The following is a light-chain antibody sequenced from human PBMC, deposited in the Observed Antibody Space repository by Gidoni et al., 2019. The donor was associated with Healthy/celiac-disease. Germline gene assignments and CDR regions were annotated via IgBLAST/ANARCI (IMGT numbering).Light chain of an antibody. Sequence: DIHMTKSPSSLSASVGDRVTITCRASQSISSYLNWYQQKPGKAPKLLIYAASSLQSGVPSRFSGSGSGTDFTLTISSLQPEDFATYYCQQSYSTPRFGGGTKVEIK. CDR1: QSISSY. CDR3: QQSYSTPR. V-gene: IGKV1-39*01. J-gene: IGKJ4*01. CDR2: AAS.